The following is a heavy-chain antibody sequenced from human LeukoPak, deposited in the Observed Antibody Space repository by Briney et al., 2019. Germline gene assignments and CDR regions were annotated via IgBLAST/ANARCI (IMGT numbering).Heavy chain of an antibody. J-gene: IGHJ4*02. CDR2: FDPEHGET. CDR1: GNTLTELS. V-gene: IGHV1-24*01. D-gene: IGHD6-19*01. Sequence: ASVKVSCKVSGNTLTELSMHWVRQVPGKGLEWMGGFDPEHGETIYAQKFQGRVTITADKSTSTAYMELSSLRSEDTAVYYCASKSSGLFNWGQGTLVTVSS. CDR3: ASKSSGLFN.